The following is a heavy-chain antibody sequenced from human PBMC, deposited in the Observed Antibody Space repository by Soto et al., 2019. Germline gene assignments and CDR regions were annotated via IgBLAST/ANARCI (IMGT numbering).Heavy chain of an antibody. D-gene: IGHD3-22*01. CDR3: ASTYSYDSSGYPNAFDI. V-gene: IGHV1-69*12. CDR1: GGTFSSYA. Sequence: QVQLVQSGAEVKKPGSSVKVSCKASGGTFSSYAISWVRQAPGQGLEWMGGIIPIFGTANYAQKFQGRVTIPGDDATSTAYMELSSLRSEDTAVYYCASTYSYDSSGYPNAFDIWGQGTMVTVSS. J-gene: IGHJ3*02. CDR2: IIPIFGTA.